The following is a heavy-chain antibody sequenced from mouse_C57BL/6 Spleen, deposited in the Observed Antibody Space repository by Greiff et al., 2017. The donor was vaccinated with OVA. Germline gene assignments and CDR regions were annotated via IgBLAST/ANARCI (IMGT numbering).Heavy chain of an antibody. Sequence: EVKVVESGGGLVQPGGSLSLSCAASGFTFTDYYMSWVRQPPGKALEWLGFIRNKANGYTTEYSASVKGRFTISRDNSQSILYLQMNALRAEDSATYYCARGGSSYEDAMDYWGQGTSVTVAS. J-gene: IGHJ4*01. CDR1: GFTFTDYY. CDR2: IRNKANGYTT. CDR3: ARGGSSYEDAMDY. V-gene: IGHV7-3*01. D-gene: IGHD1-1*01.